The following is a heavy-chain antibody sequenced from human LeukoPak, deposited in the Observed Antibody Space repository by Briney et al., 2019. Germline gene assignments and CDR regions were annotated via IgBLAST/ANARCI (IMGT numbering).Heavy chain of an antibody. V-gene: IGHV1-3*03. J-gene: IGHJ4*02. CDR1: GYTFTSYA. Sequence: ASVKVSCKASGYTFTSYAMHWVRQAPGQRLEWMGWINAGNGNTKYSQEFQGRVTITRDTSASTAYMELSSLRSEDMAVYYCARGSESYYYDSSGYMGIDYWGQGTLVTASS. CDR3: ARGSESYYYDSSGYMGIDY. CDR2: INAGNGNT. D-gene: IGHD3-22*01.